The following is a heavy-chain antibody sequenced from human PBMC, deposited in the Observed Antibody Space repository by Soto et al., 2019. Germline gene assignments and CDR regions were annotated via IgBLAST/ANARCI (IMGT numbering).Heavy chain of an antibody. J-gene: IGHJ4*02. CDR1: GYTCTRYG. D-gene: IGHD6-13*01. CDR2: ISAYNGNR. CDR3: GLMTSGDATGTVWITPIL. V-gene: IGHV1-18*01. Sequence: QIQLVQSGAEVKKPGASVKVSCKGSGYTCTRYGISWVRQAPGQVLEWMGRISAYNGNRDYAQKFQGRVTMTTNTCTNTDYMELRSVRSDHKAVYDCGLMTSGDATGTVWITPILWGQGTLVTVSS.